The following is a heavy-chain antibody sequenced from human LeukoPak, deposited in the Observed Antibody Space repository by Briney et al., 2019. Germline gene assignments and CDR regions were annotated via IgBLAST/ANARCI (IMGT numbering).Heavy chain of an antibody. V-gene: IGHV4-4*07. CDR1: GGSISSYY. Sequence: SETLSLTCTVSGGSISSYYWSWIRQPAGKGLEWIGRIYTSGSTNYNPSLKSRVTMSVDTSKNQFSLKLSSVTAAVTAVYYCASGVVVPAAPGEYYYYYMDVWGKGTTVTVSS. D-gene: IGHD2-2*01. CDR3: ASGVVVPAAPGEYYYYYMDV. CDR2: IYTSGST. J-gene: IGHJ6*03.